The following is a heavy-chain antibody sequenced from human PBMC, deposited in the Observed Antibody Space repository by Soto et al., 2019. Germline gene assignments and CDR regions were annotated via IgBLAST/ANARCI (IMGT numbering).Heavy chain of an antibody. CDR2: TYYRSKWYN. J-gene: IGHJ6*01. CDR3: ARAGWHPIQLLDYNGMDV. Sequence: SQTLSLTCAISGDSVSSNSAAWNWIRQSPSRGLEWLGRTYYRSKWYNDYAVSVKSRITINPDTSKNQFSLQLNSVTPEDTAVYYCARAGWHPIQLLDYNGMDVGGKGTRSPSPQ. D-gene: IGHD5-18*01. CDR1: GDSVSSNSAA. V-gene: IGHV6-1*01.